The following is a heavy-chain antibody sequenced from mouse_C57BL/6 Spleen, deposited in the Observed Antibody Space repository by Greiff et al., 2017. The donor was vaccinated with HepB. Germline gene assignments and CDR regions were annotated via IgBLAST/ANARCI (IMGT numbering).Heavy chain of an antibody. Sequence: VQLQQSGAELVKPGASVKLSCKASGYTFTSYWMHWVKQRPGQGLEWIGMIHPNSGSTNYNEKFKSKATLTVDKSSSTAYMQLSSLTSEDSAVYYCARARSSSDWYFDVWGTGTTVTVSS. CDR3: ARARSSSDWYFDV. CDR2: IHPNSGST. CDR1: GYTFTSYW. V-gene: IGHV1-64*01. J-gene: IGHJ1*03. D-gene: IGHD1-1*01.